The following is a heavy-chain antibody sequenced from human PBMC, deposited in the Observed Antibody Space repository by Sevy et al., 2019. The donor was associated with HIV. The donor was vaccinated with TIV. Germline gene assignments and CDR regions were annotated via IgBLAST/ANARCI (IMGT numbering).Heavy chain of an antibody. V-gene: IGHV3-15*01. CDR1: GFTFSHAW. CDR2: IKSKPDGGTT. CDR3: STDPIIVLLVTDGMDV. D-gene: IGHD2-8*02. Sequence: RGSLRLSCAASGFTFSHAWMSWVRQAPGKGLEWVGRIKSKPDGGTTDYAAPVKGRFTISRDDSKNTLFLQMNSLKTEDTAVYYCSTDPIIVLLVTDGMDVWGQGTTVTVSS. J-gene: IGHJ6*02.